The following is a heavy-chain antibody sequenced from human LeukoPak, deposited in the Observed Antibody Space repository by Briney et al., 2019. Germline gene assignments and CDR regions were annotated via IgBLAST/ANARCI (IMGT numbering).Heavy chain of an antibody. V-gene: IGHV4-4*09. CDR1: GDSVSSGY. D-gene: IGHD2-15*01. CDR3: AGRGHRYSRD. CDR2: IQDTGIT. J-gene: IGHJ1*01. Sequence: PSETLSLICNVSGDSVSSGYWSWIRQSPGKGLEWIGFIQDTGITDYNPSLKSRLLMSLDTSKNQFSLNLRSVTAAGRAVCYCAGRGHRYSRDWGQGILVTISS.